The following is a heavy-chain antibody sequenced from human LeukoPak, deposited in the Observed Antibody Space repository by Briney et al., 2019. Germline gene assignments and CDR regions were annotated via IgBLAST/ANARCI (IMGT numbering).Heavy chain of an antibody. J-gene: IGHJ4*02. D-gene: IGHD6-19*01. V-gene: IGHV3-7*01. Sequence: GGSLRLSRAASGFTFSSYWMSWVRQAPGKGLEWVANIKHDGGEKYYVASVKGRFTISRDNPKNSLYLQMNSLRAEDTAVYYGARDRYRMAVAAYFDYWGQGTLVTVSS. CDR3: ARDRYRMAVAAYFDY. CDR1: GFTFSSYW. CDR2: IKHDGGEK.